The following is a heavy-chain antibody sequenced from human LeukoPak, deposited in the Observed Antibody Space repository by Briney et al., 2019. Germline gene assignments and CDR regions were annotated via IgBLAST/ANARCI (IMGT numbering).Heavy chain of an antibody. Sequence: GGSLRLSCAASGFTVSSNYMSWVRQAPGKGLEWVANIKQDGSEKYYVDSVKGRFTISRDNAKNSLYLQMNSLGAEDTAVYYCATVGLTWYYLDHWGQGTLVTVSS. V-gene: IGHV3-7*01. CDR2: IKQDGSEK. D-gene: IGHD1-14*01. CDR3: ATVGLTWYYLDH. CDR1: GFTVSSNY. J-gene: IGHJ4*02.